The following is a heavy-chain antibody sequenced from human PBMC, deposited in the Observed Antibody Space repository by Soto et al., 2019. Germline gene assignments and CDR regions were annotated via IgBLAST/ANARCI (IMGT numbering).Heavy chain of an antibody. D-gene: IGHD5-18*01. J-gene: IGHJ6*02. CDR1: GYSISSGYY. CDR2: IYHSGST. V-gene: IGHV4-38-2*01. CDR3: ASGGYSYLGYYYYGMDV. Sequence: SETLSLTCAVSGYSISSGYYWGWIRQPPGKGLEWIGSIYHSGSTYYNPSLRSRVTISVDTSKNQFSLKLSSVTAADTAVYYCASGGYSYLGYYYYGMDVWGQGTTVTVSS.